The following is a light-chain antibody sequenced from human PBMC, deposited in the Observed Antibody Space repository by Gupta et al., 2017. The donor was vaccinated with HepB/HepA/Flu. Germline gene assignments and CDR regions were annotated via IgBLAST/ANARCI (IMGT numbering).Light chain of an antibody. V-gene: IGLV1-47*02. CDR2: NDD. J-gene: IGLJ1*01. CDR1: SFIGGRDN. CDR3: AAWDNSLSGYV. Sequence: QSVLTQPLSASGTPGLRVTISCSGSSFIGGRDNVYWYQQPPGTAPKRLIYNDDQRPSGFPDRFSGSKSGTSASLAISGLRSEDEADYYCAAWDNSLSGYVFGTGTWVTVL.